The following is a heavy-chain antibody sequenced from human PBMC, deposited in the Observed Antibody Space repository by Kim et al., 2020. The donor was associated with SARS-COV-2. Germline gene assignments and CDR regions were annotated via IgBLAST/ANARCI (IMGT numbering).Heavy chain of an antibody. V-gene: IGHV1-3*01. D-gene: IGHD6-13*01. Sequence: QKFPGRVTITRDTSAGTAYMELGSLRSDDTAVYYCARDRTTTWYGGVDVWGQGTTVTVSS. CDR3: ARDRTTTWYGGVDV. J-gene: IGHJ6*02.